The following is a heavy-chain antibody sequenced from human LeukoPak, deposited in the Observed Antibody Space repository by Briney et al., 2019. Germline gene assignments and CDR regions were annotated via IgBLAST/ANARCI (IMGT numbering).Heavy chain of an antibody. CDR1: GGTFSSYA. J-gene: IGHJ5*02. Sequence: SVKVSCKASGGTFSSYAISWVRQAPGQGLEWMGGIIPIFGTANYAQKFQGRVTITTDESTSTAYMELSSLRSEDTAVYHCARDIVVVPAAVPWFDPWGQGTLVTVSS. CDR2: IIPIFGTA. D-gene: IGHD2-2*01. CDR3: ARDIVVVPAAVPWFDP. V-gene: IGHV1-69*05.